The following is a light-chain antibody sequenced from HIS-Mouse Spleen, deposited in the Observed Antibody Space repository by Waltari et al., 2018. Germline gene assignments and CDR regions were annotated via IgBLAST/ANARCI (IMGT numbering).Light chain of an antibody. Sequence: QSALTQPASVSGSPGQSITIPCTGTSSDVGCYNLVSWYQQPPGKAPKLMIYEGSKRPSGVSNRFSGSKSGNTASLTISGLQAEDEADYYCCSYAGSSTWVFGGGTKLTVL. CDR2: EGS. V-gene: IGLV2-23*01. CDR1: SSDVGCYNL. J-gene: IGLJ3*02. CDR3: CSYAGSSTWV.